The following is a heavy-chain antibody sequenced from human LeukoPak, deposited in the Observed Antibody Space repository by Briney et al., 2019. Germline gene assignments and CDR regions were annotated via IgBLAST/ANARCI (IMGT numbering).Heavy chain of an antibody. CDR3: TTDRSAALRLHAFDV. CDR1: GFTFIKAY. D-gene: IGHD6-13*01. CDR2: IKTKSDGGTT. V-gene: IGHV3-15*07. Sequence: GGSLRLSCAASGFTFIKAYMNWVRQAPGKGLEGFGRIKTKSDGGTTDYAAPVKGRFSISRDDSKNTLYLQMNSLKTEDTAVYYCTTDRSAALRLHAFDVWGQGTMVTVSS. J-gene: IGHJ3*01.